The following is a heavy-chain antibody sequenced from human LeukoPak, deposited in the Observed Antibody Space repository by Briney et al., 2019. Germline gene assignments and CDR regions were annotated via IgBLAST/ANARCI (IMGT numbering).Heavy chain of an antibody. CDR3: ARETDNSSWSWDI. J-gene: IGHJ3*02. V-gene: IGHV3-33*01. CDR1: GFTFSTYG. D-gene: IGHD6-13*01. CDR2: IWYDGSNK. Sequence: QTGRSLRLSCAASGFTFSTYGMHWVRQAPGKGLEWVAVIWYDGSNKYYADSVRGRFTISRDNSKNTLYLQMNSLRAEDTAVYYCARETDNSSWSWDIWGQGTMVTVSS.